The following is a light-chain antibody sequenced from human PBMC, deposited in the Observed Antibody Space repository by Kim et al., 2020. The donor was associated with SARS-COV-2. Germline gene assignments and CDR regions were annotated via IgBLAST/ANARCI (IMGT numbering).Light chain of an antibody. Sequence: GQRVTISCFGSSTNIGRNYVSWYQQLPGTAPKLLIHTDSERPSGVPDRFSGSKSGTTASLAISGLQSEDEADYYCAAWDDGLKSRMFGGGTKVTVL. V-gene: IGLV1-44*01. J-gene: IGLJ3*02. CDR1: STNIGRNY. CDR3: AAWDDGLKSRM. CDR2: TDS.